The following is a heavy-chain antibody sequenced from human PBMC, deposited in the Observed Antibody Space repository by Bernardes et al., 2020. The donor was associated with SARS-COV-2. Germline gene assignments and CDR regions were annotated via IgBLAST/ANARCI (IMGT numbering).Heavy chain of an antibody. V-gene: IGHV3-33*01. J-gene: IGHJ6*02. CDR2: IWYDGSNE. D-gene: IGHD3-3*01. CDR1: GFTFSSFG. Sequence: GGSLRLSCAASGFTFSSFGMHWVRQSPGKGLQWVADIWYDGSNENYAESVKGRFTISRDNSRNTLYLQMNSLRGEDTAVYYCARSGHTVFGVASNYVMDVWGQGTTVTVSS. CDR3: ARSGHTVFGVASNYVMDV.